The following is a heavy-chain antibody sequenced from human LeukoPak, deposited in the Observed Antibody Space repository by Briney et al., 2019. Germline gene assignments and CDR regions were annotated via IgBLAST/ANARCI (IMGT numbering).Heavy chain of an antibody. CDR1: GSTFRNYW. J-gene: IGHJ3*02. V-gene: IGHV3-23*01. CDR3: AKSLLGNYYDSSGYRASAFDI. CDR2: ISGSGGST. D-gene: IGHD3-22*01. Sequence: GGSLRLSCEVSGSTFRNYWMSWIRQVPGKGLEWVSAISGSGGSTYYADSVKGRFTISRDNSKNTLYLQMNSLRAEDTAVYYCAKSLLGNYYDSSGYRASAFDIWGQGTMVTVSS.